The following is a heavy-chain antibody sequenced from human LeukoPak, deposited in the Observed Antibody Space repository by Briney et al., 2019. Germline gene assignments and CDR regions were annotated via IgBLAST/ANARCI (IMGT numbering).Heavy chain of an antibody. V-gene: IGHV2-70*04. CDR3: ARHSPTTTGHYFDN. Sequence: SGPALVQPTQTLTLTCTFSGFSLSISQMRMTWIRQPPGKALEWLGRIDWDDDKFYSTSLRTWLTISKDTSKNQVVLTMTNMDPVDTATYYCARHSPTTTGHYFDNWGQGTLVTVSS. D-gene: IGHD2-8*02. J-gene: IGHJ4*02. CDR1: GFSLSISQMR. CDR2: IDWDDDK.